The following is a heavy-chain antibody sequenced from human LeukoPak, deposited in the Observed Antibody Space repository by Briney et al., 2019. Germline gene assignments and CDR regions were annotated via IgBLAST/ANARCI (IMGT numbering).Heavy chain of an antibody. V-gene: IGHV3-23*01. J-gene: IGHJ4*02. CDR3: AVMHRYYDGSGYWVQ. CDR2: ISTSGGTT. Sequence: GGSLRLSCEASGFGVSSNYINWVRQAPGKGLEWVSGISTSGGTTSYAESVKGRFTVSRDNPRNTLYMEMNSLRDEDTAVYYCAVMHRYYDGSGYWVQWGQGTLVTVSS. D-gene: IGHD3-22*01. CDR1: GFGVSSNY.